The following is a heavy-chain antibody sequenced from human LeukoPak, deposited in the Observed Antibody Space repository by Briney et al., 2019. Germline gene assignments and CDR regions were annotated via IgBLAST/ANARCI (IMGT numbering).Heavy chain of an antibody. J-gene: IGHJ6*02. CDR2: IYPGDSDT. CDR3: ARSLVPPGYYYGMDV. V-gene: IGHV5-51*01. CDR1: GYSFTSYW. Sequence: PGESLKISCKGSGYSFTSYWIGWVRQMPGKGLEWMGIIYPGDSDTRYSPSFQGQVTISADKSISTAYLQWSSLKASDTAMYYCARSLVPPGYYYGMDVWGQGTTVTVSS.